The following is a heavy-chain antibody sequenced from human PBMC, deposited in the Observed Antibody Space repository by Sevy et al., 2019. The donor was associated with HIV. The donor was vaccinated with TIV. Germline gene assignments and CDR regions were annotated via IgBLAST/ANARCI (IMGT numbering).Heavy chain of an antibody. J-gene: IGHJ6*03. CDR2: ISGSGGYI. V-gene: IGHV3-23*01. CDR3: AKDIRANRFNYYSMDV. D-gene: IGHD2-2*02. Sequence: GGSLRLSCAASGFTFINYAMSWVRQAPGKGLEWVSVISGSGGYIYHADSVKGRFTISRDNSKNTRSLQMNSLRAEDTAVYYCAKDIRANRFNYYSMDVWGKGTTVTVSS. CDR1: GFTFINYA.